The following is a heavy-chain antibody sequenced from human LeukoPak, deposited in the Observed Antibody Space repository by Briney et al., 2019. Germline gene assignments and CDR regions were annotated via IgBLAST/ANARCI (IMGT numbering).Heavy chain of an antibody. CDR3: ASYPRYVSTPPFDY. CDR2: INPNTGDT. Sequence: ASVKVSCKASGYTFTAYYLHWVRQAPGQRLEWMGWINPNTGDTESAQNFQGRVTMTRDTTISTAYLEPTRLTSDDTAVYYCASYPRYVSTPPFDYWGQGTLVTVSS. J-gene: IGHJ4*02. CDR1: GYTFTAYY. V-gene: IGHV1-2*02. D-gene: IGHD2-15*01.